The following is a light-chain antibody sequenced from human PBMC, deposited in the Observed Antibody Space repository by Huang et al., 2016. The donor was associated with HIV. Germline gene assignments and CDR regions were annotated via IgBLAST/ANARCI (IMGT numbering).Light chain of an antibody. CDR1: QSISSY. CDR2: AAS. V-gene: IGKV1-39*01. Sequence: DIQMTQSPSSLSASVGDRVTITCRASQSISSYLNWYQQKPGKAPKLLIYAASSLQSGVPSRLSGSGSGTDFTLTSSSLQPEDFATYYCQQSYSIPRTFGQGTEVEIK. J-gene: IGKJ1*01. CDR3: QQSYSIPRT.